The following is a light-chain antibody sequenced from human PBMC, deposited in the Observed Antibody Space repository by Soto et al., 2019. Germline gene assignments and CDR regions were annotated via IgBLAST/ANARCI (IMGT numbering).Light chain of an antibody. CDR1: QSVNNIY. J-gene: IGKJ5*01. Sequence: EIVLTQAPGTLSLSPGERASLSCRASQSVNNIYLAWYQQKPGQAPRLLIYGTSSRATGIPDRFSGSGSGTDFTLTISRLEPEDFAVYYCRHYGSSPPMYTFGQGTRLEIK. V-gene: IGKV3-20*01. CDR2: GTS. CDR3: RHYGSSPPMYT.